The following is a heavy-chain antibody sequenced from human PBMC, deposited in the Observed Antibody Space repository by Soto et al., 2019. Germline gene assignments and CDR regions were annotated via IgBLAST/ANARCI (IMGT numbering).Heavy chain of an antibody. J-gene: IGHJ4*02. CDR1: GGTFSSYA. D-gene: IGHD3-22*01. Sequence: ASVKVSCKASGGTFSSYAISWVRQAPGQGLEWMGGIIPIFGTANYAPKFQGRVTITADESTSTAYMELSSLRSEDTAVYYSARVKDDSSGFIGFDYWGQGTLVTVSS. V-gene: IGHV1-69*13. CDR2: IIPIFGTA. CDR3: ARVKDDSSGFIGFDY.